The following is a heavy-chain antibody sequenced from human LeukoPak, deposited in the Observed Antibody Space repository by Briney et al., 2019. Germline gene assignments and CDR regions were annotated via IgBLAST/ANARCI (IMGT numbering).Heavy chain of an antibody. CDR2: INPNSGGT. J-gene: IGHJ5*02. V-gene: IGHV1-2*02. D-gene: IGHD2-8*01. CDR1: RYTFTGYY. CDR3: ARDLKDIVLMANWFDP. Sequence: EASVKVSCKASRYTFTGYYMHWVRPAPGQGLEWMGWINPNSGGTNYAQKFQGRVTMTRDTSISTAYMELSRLRSDDTAVYYCARDLKDIVLMANWFDPWGQGTLVTVSS.